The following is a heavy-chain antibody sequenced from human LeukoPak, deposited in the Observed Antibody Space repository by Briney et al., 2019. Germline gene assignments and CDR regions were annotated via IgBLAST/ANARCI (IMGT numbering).Heavy chain of an antibody. V-gene: IGHV3-73*01. J-gene: IGHJ6*04. CDR1: GFTFSGSA. Sequence: GGSLRLSCAASGFTFSGSAMHWVRQASGKGLEWVGRIRSKANSYATAYAASVKGRFTISRDDSKNTAYLQMNSLKTEDTAVYYCTRSGDYEADVWGKGTTVTVSS. CDR2: IRSKANSYAT. D-gene: IGHD4-17*01. CDR3: TRSGDYEADV.